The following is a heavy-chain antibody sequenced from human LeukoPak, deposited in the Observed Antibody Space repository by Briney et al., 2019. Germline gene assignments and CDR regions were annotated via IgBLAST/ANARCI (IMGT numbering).Heavy chain of an antibody. Sequence: GGSLRLSCAASKFTFGSYAMHWVRQAPGKGLEWVAFTRYDGSQNYYADSVKGRFTISRDNAKNSLYLQMNSLRAEDTAVYYCARDKGALYYFDYWGQGTLVTVSS. D-gene: IGHD3-16*01. CDR3: ARDKGALYYFDY. J-gene: IGHJ4*02. CDR2: TRYDGSQN. CDR1: KFTFGSYA. V-gene: IGHV3-30*02.